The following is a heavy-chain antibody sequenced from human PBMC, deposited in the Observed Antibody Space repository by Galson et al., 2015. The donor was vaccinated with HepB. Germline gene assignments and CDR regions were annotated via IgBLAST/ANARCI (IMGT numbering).Heavy chain of an antibody. V-gene: IGHV3-21*01. Sequence: SLRLSCAASGFTFSSYSMNWVRQAPGKGLEWVSSISSSSSYIYYADSVKGRFTISRDNAKNSLYLQMNSLRAEDTAVYYCARDLSNNHYYHSITGWFDPWGQGTLVTVSS. J-gene: IGHJ5*02. CDR2: ISSSSSYI. D-gene: IGHD3-22*01. CDR1: GFTFSSYS. CDR3: ARDLSNNHYYHSITGWFDP.